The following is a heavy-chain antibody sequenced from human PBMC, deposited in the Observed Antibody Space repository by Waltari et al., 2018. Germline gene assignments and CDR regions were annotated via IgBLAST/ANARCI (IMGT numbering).Heavy chain of an antibody. CDR3: APDPTFSYDY. V-gene: IGHV3-21*06. Sequence: EVQLVESGGGLVKPGGSLRLSCAASGFTFSSSTMNWVRQAPGKGLEWISSITTTFYVFYADSVKGRFTISRDNAKNSLYLQMDSLRDEDTAVYYCAPDPTFSYDYWGQGTLVTVSS. D-gene: IGHD3-3*02. J-gene: IGHJ4*02. CDR1: GFTFSSST. CDR2: ITTTFYV.